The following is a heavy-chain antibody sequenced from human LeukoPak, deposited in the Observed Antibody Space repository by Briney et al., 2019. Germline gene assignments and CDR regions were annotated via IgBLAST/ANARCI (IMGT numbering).Heavy chain of an antibody. Sequence: SETLSLTCAVSGGSISSSNWWSWVRQPPGKGLEWIGSIYYSGSTYYNPSLNSRVTISVDTSKNQLSLKLSSVTAADTAVYYCASGTYPFDCWGQGTLVTVSS. J-gene: IGHJ4*02. CDR2: IYYSGST. D-gene: IGHD1-26*01. CDR3: ASGTYPFDC. CDR1: GGSISSSNW. V-gene: IGHV4-39*01.